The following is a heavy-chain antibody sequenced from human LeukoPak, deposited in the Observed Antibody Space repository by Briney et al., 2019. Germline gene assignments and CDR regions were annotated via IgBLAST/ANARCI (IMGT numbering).Heavy chain of an antibody. D-gene: IGHD2-8*01. CDR2: ISYDGSNK. Sequence: GGSLRLSCAASGFTFSSYAMHWVRQAPGKGPEWVAVISYDGSNKYYADSVKGRFTISRDNSKNTLYLQMNSLRAEDTAVYYCARRGVHGGRHPYDYWGQGTLVTVSS. CDR1: GFTFSSYA. J-gene: IGHJ4*02. V-gene: IGHV3-30-3*01. CDR3: ARRGVHGGRHPYDY.